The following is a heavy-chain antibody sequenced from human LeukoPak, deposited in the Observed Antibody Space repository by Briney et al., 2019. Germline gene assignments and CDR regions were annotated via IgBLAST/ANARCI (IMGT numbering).Heavy chain of an antibody. CDR3: ARVLEKYASTWYFIDY. CDR2: INPNSGGT. CDR1: GYTFTVYY. V-gene: IGHV1-2*02. J-gene: IGHJ4*02. Sequence: ASVKVSCKASGYTFTVYYIHWVRQAPGQGLEWMGWINPNSGGTNFAQKFQGRVTMTRDTSITTAYMELSRLTSDDTAVYYCARVLEKYASTWYFIDYWGQGTLVTVSS. D-gene: IGHD6-13*01.